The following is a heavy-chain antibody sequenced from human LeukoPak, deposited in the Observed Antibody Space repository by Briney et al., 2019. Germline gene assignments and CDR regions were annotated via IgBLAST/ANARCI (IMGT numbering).Heavy chain of an antibody. D-gene: IGHD6-19*01. CDR1: GGSISSYY. CDR3: VRGHLVGGWFKYDAFDI. J-gene: IGHJ3*02. V-gene: IGHV4-4*07. CDR2: IYTSGST. Sequence: PSETLSLTCTVSGGSISSYYWSWIRQPAGKGLEWIGRIYTSGSTNYNPSLKSRVTISIDTSRKHFSLKLSSVTAADTAVYYCVRGHLVGGWFKYDAFDIWGQGTMVTVSS.